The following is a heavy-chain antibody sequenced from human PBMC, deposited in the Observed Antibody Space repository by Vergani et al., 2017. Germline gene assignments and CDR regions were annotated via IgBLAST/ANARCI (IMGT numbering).Heavy chain of an antibody. D-gene: IGHD6-19*01. CDR2: IYYSGST. J-gene: IGHJ5*02. Sequence: QLQLQESCPGLVQPSATLSLTCSVSGASIRSINHYLGRIRQLPGNGLEWIASIYYSGSTYYNPTLKSLVTIPVDTSKNQFSLKLSSVTAADTAVYFCARQSTVGWLVKLGWIDPWGQGILVTVSS. CDR3: ARQSTVGWLVKLGWIDP. CDR1: GASIRSINHY. V-gene: IGHV4-39*01.